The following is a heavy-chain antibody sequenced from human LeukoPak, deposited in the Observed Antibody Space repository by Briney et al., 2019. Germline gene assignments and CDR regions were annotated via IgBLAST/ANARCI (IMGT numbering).Heavy chain of an antibody. V-gene: IGHV3-23*01. Sequence: GGSLRLSCAASGFTFRSYAIYWVRQAPGKGLEWVSGISGSGGDTYFADSVKGRFSISRDNSKNTLYLQMNSLRAEDTAVYYCAGGIGPFDYWGQGTLVTVSS. CDR3: AGGIGPFDY. CDR2: ISGSGGDT. D-gene: IGHD3/OR15-3a*01. CDR1: GFTFRSYA. J-gene: IGHJ4*02.